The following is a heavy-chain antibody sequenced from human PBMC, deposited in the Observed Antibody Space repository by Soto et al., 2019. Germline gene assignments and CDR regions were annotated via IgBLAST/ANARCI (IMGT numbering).Heavy chain of an antibody. CDR2: IKNDGSTT. J-gene: IGHJ5*01. Sequence: GGSRRLSCAASGFTFSNYFMHWVRQVPGKGLLWVSRIKNDGSTTNYADSVKGRFIISRDNARNTLFLEMNSLTVEDTAVYYCARQRDVSNSWLDSWGLGTLVTVSS. CDR1: GFTFSNYF. V-gene: IGHV3-74*01. CDR3: ARQRDVSNSWLDS. D-gene: IGHD3-22*01.